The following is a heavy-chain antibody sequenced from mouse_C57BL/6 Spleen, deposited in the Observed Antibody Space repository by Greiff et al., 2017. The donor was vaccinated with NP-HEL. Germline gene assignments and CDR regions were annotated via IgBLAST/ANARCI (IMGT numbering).Heavy chain of an antibody. V-gene: IGHV1-81*01. CDR3: ARSGATLVAPSWYFDV. Sequence: QVQLQQSGAELARPGASVKLSCKASGYTFTSYGISWVKQRTGQGLEWIGEIYPRSGNTYYNEKFKGKATLTADKSSSTAYMELRSLTSEDSAVYCCARSGATLVAPSWYFDVWGTGTTVTVSS. J-gene: IGHJ1*03. CDR2: IYPRSGNT. D-gene: IGHD1-1*01. CDR1: GYTFTSYG.